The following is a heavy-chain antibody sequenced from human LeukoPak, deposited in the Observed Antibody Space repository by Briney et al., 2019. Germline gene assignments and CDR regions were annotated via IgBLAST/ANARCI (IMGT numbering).Heavy chain of an antibody. Sequence: PGGSLRLSCAASGFTFSDYYMTWIRQAPGKGLEWVSYISSSGNTIYYADSVRGRLTISRDNAKNSLYLEMNGLRDEDTAVYYCARDLAWGAYWGQGTLVTVSS. D-gene: IGHD4/OR15-4a*01. V-gene: IGHV3-11*04. CDR2: ISSSGNTI. CDR1: GFTFSDYY. J-gene: IGHJ4*02. CDR3: ARDLAWGAY.